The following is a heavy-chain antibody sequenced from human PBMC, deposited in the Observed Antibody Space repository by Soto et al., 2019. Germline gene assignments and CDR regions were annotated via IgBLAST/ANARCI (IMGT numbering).Heavy chain of an antibody. CDR1: GYSLISSNW. J-gene: IGHJ4*02. CDR2: IYYSGSS. D-gene: IGHD3-22*01. V-gene: IGHV4-28*01. Sequence: PSETLSLTCAVSGYSLISSNWWGLIRQPPGKGLEWIGYIYYSGSSSYNPSLKSRVTMSLDTSNNQFSLKLTSVTAVDTAVYYCARKKDSSGYWDWGQGTLVTVSS. CDR3: ARKKDSSGYWD.